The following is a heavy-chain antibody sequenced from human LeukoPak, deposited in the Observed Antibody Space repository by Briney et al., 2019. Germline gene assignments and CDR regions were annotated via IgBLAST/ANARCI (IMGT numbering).Heavy chain of an antibody. Sequence: AGSLRLSCAASGFTFSSYAMSWVRQPPGKGLEWVSAISGSGGSTYYADSVKGRFTIARDNSKNTLYLQMNSLRAEDTAVYYCAKAFWSGYCTGSCLDYWGQGTLVTVSS. D-gene: IGHD3-3*01. J-gene: IGHJ4*02. CDR2: ISGSGGST. CDR1: GFTFSSYA. CDR3: AKAFWSGYCTGSCLDY. V-gene: IGHV3-23*01.